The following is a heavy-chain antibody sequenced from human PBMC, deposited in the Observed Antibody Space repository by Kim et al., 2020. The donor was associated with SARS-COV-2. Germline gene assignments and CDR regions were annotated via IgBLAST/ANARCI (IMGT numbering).Heavy chain of an antibody. Sequence: GGSLRLSCAASGFIFSNYWMGWVRQAPGKGLEWVANIKRDGSEKYYVDSVKGRFTISRDNVENSLYLQMNSLSAEDTALYYCARGGDTADIWGQGTMVTVSS. CDR1: GFIFSNYW. CDR3: ARGGDTADI. J-gene: IGHJ3*02. CDR2: IKRDGSEK. V-gene: IGHV3-7*01. D-gene: IGHD5-18*01.